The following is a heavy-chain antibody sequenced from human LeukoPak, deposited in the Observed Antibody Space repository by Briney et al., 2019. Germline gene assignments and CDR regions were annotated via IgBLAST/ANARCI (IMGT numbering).Heavy chain of an antibody. J-gene: IGHJ4*02. Sequence: SVKVSCKASGGTFSSYAISWVRQAPGQGLEWMGGIIPIFGTANYAQKFQGRVTITADESTSTAYMELSSLRSEDTAVYYCANYSMVTGYFAYWGQGTLVTVSS. D-gene: IGHD5-18*01. CDR1: GGTFSSYA. CDR2: IIPIFGTA. V-gene: IGHV1-69*01. CDR3: ANYSMVTGYFAY.